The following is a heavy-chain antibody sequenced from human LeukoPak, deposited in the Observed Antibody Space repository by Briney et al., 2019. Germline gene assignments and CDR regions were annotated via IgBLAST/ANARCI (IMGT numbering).Heavy chain of an antibody. D-gene: IGHD6-6*01. CDR1: GGHFSGYY. CDR3: ARGRIAARHFDY. V-gene: IGHV4-34*01. CDR2: INHSGST. J-gene: IGHJ4*02. Sequence: SETLSLTCAVYGGHFSGYYWSWIRQPPGKGLEWIGEINHSGSTNYTPALKSRVTISVDTSKNQCSLKLSSVTAADTAVYYCARGRIAARHFDYWGQGTLVTVSS.